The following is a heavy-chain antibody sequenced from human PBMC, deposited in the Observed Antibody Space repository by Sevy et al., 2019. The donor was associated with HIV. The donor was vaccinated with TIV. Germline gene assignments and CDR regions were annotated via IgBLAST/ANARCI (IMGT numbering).Heavy chain of an antibody. CDR3: TRRASRVYGDHLNLY. V-gene: IGHV3-49*03. D-gene: IGHD2-21*02. CDR1: GFTFGDYA. CDR2: IRSDTYGETT. Sequence: YLRLSCTASGFTFGDYAMSWFRQAPGRGLERVGFIRSDTYGETTEYAASVKGRLTVSRDDSKSIVYLQMNSLKTEDTAVYYCTRRASRVYGDHLNLYWGQGTLVTVSS. J-gene: IGHJ4*02.